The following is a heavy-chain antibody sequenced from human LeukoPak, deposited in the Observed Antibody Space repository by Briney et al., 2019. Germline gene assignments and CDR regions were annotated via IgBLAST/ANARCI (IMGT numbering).Heavy chain of an antibody. CDR2: ISGSGGST. V-gene: IGHV3-23*01. CDR1: GFTFSSYA. CDR3: AGHSGSYYGSIDY. J-gene: IGHJ4*02. Sequence: GGSLRLSCAASGFTFSSYAMSWVRQAPGKGLEWVSAISGSGGSTYYADSVKGRFTISRDNSKNTLYLQMNSLRAEDTAVYYCAGHSGSYYGSIDYWGQGTLVTVSS. D-gene: IGHD1-26*01.